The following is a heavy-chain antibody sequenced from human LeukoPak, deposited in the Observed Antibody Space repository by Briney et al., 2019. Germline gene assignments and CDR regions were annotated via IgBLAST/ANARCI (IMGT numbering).Heavy chain of an antibody. J-gene: IGHJ4*02. CDR3: ARDPPAVLIDTYG. CDR1: GFTFSSYW. D-gene: IGHD2-8*01. CDR2: VYSGGST. V-gene: IGHV3-66*01. Sequence: GGSLRLSCAASGFTFSSYWMHWVRQVPGKGLVWVSLVYSGGSTYYADSVKGRFTISRDNSKNMVYLQMNSLRAEDTAMYYCARDPPAVLIDTYGWGQGTLVTVSS.